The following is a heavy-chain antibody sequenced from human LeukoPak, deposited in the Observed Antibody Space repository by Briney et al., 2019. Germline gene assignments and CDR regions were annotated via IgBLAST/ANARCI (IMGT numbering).Heavy chain of an antibody. Sequence: KASQTLSPTCTVSGVSISSVSYYWSWIRQPAGKGLEWIGRIYTSGSTNYNPSLKSRVTISVDTSKNQFSLKLSSVTAADTAVYYGARDRVATFYWYFDLWGRGTLVTVSS. CDR2: IYTSGST. V-gene: IGHV4-61*02. CDR1: GVSISSVSYY. D-gene: IGHD5-12*01. CDR3: ARDRVATFYWYFDL. J-gene: IGHJ2*01.